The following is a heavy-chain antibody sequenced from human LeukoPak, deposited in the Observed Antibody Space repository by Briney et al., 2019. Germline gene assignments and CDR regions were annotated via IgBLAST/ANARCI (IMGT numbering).Heavy chain of an antibody. CDR3: AKTSD. V-gene: IGHV3-48*03. CDR1: GFTFSSYE. J-gene: IGHJ4*02. CDR2: ISSSGTTI. Sequence: PGGSLRLSCAASGFTFSSYEMHWVRQAPGKGLEWVSYISSSGTTISYGDSVKGRFTISRDNAKNSLYLQMNSLRVEDTAVYYCAKTSDCGQGTLVTVSS.